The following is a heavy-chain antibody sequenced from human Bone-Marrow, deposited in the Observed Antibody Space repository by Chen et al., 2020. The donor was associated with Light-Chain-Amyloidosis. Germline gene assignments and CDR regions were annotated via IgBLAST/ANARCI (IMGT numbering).Heavy chain of an antibody. Sequence: EVQLLESGGDLVLPGWSLRLSCAAPGFTFNNYAMSWVRQAPGKGLGFVSTFSGGLSTTYYADSVKGRFTVSRDNSNNTLYLQMSSLRAEDTAIYYCARGSAATCSGARCYYFDYWGQGTLVTVSS. J-gene: IGHJ4*02. D-gene: IGHD2-15*01. CDR2: FSGGLSTT. CDR1: GFTFNNYA. CDR3: ARGSAATCSGARCYYFDY. V-gene: IGHV3-23*01.